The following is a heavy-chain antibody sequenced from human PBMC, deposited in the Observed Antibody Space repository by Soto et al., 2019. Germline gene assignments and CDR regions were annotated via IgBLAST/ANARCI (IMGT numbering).Heavy chain of an antibody. Sequence: SETLSLTCRVSGGSMSGYYWSWVRLPPGKGLEWIGYVYYTGSTNYNPSLQSRVSISVDTSNKHFSLSLSLVTAADTAVYFCARSIAVPSGHIDHWGQGIRVTVSS. V-gene: IGHV4-59*01. CDR2: VYYTGST. CDR3: ARSIAVPSGHIDH. CDR1: GGSMSGYY. J-gene: IGHJ4*02. D-gene: IGHD6-6*01.